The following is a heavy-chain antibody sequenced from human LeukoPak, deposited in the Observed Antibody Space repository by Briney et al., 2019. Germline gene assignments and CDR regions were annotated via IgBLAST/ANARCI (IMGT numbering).Heavy chain of an antibody. CDR2: ISGGGDST. V-gene: IGHV3-23*01. CDR1: GFTFSTYA. D-gene: IGHD1-26*01. Sequence: GGSLRLSCAASGFTFSTYAMSWVRQAPGKGLEWVSAISGGGDSTYYADSVKGRFTISRDNSKNTLYLQMNSLRADDTAVYYCAKSQAGVGATVAVGYFDYWGQGTLVTVSS. CDR3: AKSQAGVGATVAVGYFDY. J-gene: IGHJ4*02.